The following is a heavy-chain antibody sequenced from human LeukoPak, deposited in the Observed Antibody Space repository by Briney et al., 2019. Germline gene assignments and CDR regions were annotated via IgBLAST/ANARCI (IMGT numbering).Heavy chain of an antibody. CDR2: IRYDGSNK. D-gene: IGHD3-16*01. CDR3: ARGEPYDYVWGTQPSGGFDY. J-gene: IGHJ4*02. Sequence: GGSLRLSCAASGFTFSSYGMHWVRQAPGKGLEWVAFIRYDGSNKYYADSVKGRFTISRDNSKNTLYLQMNSLRAEDTAVYYCARGEPYDYVWGTQPSGGFDYWGQGTLVTVSS. V-gene: IGHV3-30*02. CDR1: GFTFSSYG.